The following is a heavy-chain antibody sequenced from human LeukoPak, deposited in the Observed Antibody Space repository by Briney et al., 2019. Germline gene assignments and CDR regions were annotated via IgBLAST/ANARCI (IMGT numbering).Heavy chain of an antibody. J-gene: IGHJ4*02. CDR2: INPNSGGT. CDR3: ARGLAAAGRTIPLDY. CDR1: GYTFTGYY. D-gene: IGHD6-13*01. V-gene: IGHV1-2*02. Sequence: GALVKVSCKASGYTFTGYYMHWVRQAPGQGLEWMGWINPNSGGTNYAQKFQGRVTMTRDTSTSTVYMELSSLRSEDTAVYYCARGLAAAGRTIPLDYWGQGTLVTVSS.